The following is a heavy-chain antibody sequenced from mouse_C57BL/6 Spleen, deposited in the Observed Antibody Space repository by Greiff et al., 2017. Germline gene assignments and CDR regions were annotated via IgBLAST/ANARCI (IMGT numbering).Heavy chain of an antibody. CDR2: ISDGGSYT. Sequence: EVQGVESGGGLVKPGGSLKLSCAASGFTFSSYAMSWVRQTPEKRLEWVAPISDGGSYTYYPDNVKGRFTISRDNAKNNLYLQMSHLKSEDTAMYYCARSITTALYYVDYWGQGTTLTVSS. CDR3: ARSITTALYYVDY. J-gene: IGHJ2*01. V-gene: IGHV5-4*01. CDR1: GFTFSSYA. D-gene: IGHD1-1*01.